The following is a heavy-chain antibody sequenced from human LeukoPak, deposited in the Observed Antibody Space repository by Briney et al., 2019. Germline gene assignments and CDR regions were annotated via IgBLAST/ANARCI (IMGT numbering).Heavy chain of an antibody. CDR3: AREDGSGFDY. Sequence: SETLSLTCTVSGGSISSYYWSWIRQPPGKGLKWLGYIYYSGSTNYNPSLKSRVTISVDTSKNQFSLKLSSVTAADTAVYYCAREDGSGFDYWGQGTLVTVSS. CDR2: IYYSGST. D-gene: IGHD6-25*01. CDR1: GGSISSYY. V-gene: IGHV4-59*01. J-gene: IGHJ4*02.